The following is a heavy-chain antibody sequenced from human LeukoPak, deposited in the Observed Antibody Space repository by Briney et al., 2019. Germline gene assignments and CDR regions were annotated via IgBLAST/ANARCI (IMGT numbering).Heavy chain of an antibody. CDR2: IYTSGST. D-gene: IGHD2-2*01. V-gene: IGHV4-4*07. Sequence: SETLSLTCTVSGGFISSYYWSWIWQPAGKGLEWIGRIYTSGSTNYNPSLKSRVTMSVDTSKNQFSLKLSSVTAADTAVYYCARGVVPAADAYYWGQGTLVTVSS. J-gene: IGHJ4*02. CDR3: ARGVVPAADAYY. CDR1: GGFISSYY.